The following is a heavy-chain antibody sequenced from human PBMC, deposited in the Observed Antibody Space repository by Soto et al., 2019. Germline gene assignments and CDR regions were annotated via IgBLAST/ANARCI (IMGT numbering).Heavy chain of an antibody. D-gene: IGHD6-19*01. J-gene: IGHJ4*02. CDR2: ISYDGSNK. V-gene: IGHV3-30*18. CDR1: GFTFSSYG. CDR3: AKGDSGWRLGNIDY. Sequence: QVQLVESGGGVVQPGRSLRLSCAASGFTFSSYGMHWVRQAPGKGLEWVAVISYDGSNKYYADSVKGRFTISRDNSKNTLYLQMNSLRAEDTAVYDCAKGDSGWRLGNIDYWGQGTLVTVSS.